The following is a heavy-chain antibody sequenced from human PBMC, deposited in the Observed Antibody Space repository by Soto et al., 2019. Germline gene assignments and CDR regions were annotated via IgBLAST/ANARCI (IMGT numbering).Heavy chain of an antibody. V-gene: IGHV1-18*01. CDR3: ARVHYGSGGVNWFDP. D-gene: IGHD3-10*01. J-gene: IGHJ5*02. CDR1: GGTFSSYA. Sequence: ASVKVSCKASGGTFSSYAISWVRQAPGQGLEWMGGISAYNGNTNYAQKLQGRVTMTTDTSTSTAYMELRSLRSDDTAVYYCARVHYGSGGVNWFDPWGQGTLVTVSS. CDR2: ISAYNGNT.